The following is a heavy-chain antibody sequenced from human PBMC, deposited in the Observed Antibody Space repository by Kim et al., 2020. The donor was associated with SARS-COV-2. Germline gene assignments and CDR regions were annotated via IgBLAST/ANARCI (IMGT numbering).Heavy chain of an antibody. V-gene: IGHV1-18*01. CDR3: ARSSNVDY. CDR2: GNA. Sequence: GNANDAQNFQDRVTMTTDTSTSTAYMELRSLRSDDTAMYYCARSSNVDYWGQGTLVTVSS. J-gene: IGHJ4*02.